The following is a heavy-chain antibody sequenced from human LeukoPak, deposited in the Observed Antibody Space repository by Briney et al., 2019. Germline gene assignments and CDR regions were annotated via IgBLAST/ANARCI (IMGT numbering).Heavy chain of an antibody. D-gene: IGHD2-2*01. Sequence: ASVKVSCKASGYTFTGYYTHWVRQAPGQGLEWMGWINPNSGGTNYAQKFQGRVTMTRDTSICTAYMELSRLRSDDTAVYYCAVDAGYCSSTSCQVMYYFDYWGQGTLVTVSS. CDR2: INPNSGGT. CDR1: GYTFTGYY. J-gene: IGHJ4*02. V-gene: IGHV1-2*02. CDR3: AVDAGYCSSTSCQVMYYFDY.